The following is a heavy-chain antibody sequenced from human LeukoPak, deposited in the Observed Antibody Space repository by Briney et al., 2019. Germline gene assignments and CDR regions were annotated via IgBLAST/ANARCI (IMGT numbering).Heavy chain of an antibody. D-gene: IGHD3-3*01. Sequence: SETLSLTCTVPGGSISSGSYYWSWIRQPAGKGLEWIGRIYTSGSTNYNPSLKSRVTISVDTSKNQFSLKLSSVTAADTAVYYCARAPYYDFWSGQYYFDYWGQGTLVTVSS. CDR1: GGSISSGSYY. CDR3: ARAPYYDFWSGQYYFDY. CDR2: IYTSGST. V-gene: IGHV4-61*02. J-gene: IGHJ4*02.